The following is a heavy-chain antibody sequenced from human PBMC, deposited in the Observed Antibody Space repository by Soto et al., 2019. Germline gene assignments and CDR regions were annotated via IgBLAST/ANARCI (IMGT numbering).Heavy chain of an antibody. Sequence: QVQLVESGGGVVQPGRSLRLSCAASGFTFSSYAMHWVRQAPGKGLEWVAVISYDGSNKYYADSVKGRFTISRDNSKNTLYLQMNSLRAEDTAVYYCARKPVVVNAVDIWGQGTMVTVSS. V-gene: IGHV3-30-3*01. J-gene: IGHJ3*02. CDR3: ARKPVVVNAVDI. CDR1: GFTFSSYA. D-gene: IGHD2-15*01. CDR2: ISYDGSNK.